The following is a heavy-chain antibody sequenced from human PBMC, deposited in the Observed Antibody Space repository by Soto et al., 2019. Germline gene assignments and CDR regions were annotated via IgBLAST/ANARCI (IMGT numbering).Heavy chain of an antibody. J-gene: IGHJ6*02. V-gene: IGHV3-30-3*01. CDR1: GFTFSSYA. D-gene: IGHD2-2*01. CDR2: ISYDGSNK. Sequence: PGGYLRLSCAASGFTFSSYAMHWVRQAPGKGLEWVAVISYDGSNKYYADSVKGRFTISRDNSKNTLYPQMNSLRAEDTAVYYCARDRGDIVVVPTTRYYYGMDFWCQGTSVSVSS. CDR3: ARDRGDIVVVPTTRYYYGMDF.